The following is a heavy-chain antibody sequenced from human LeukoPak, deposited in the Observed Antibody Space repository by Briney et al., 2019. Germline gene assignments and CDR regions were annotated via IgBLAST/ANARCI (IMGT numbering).Heavy chain of an antibody. J-gene: IGHJ5*02. CDR3: ARDGYREPSAIVHQNWFDP. D-gene: IGHD2-2*01. V-gene: IGHV3-64*01. CDR1: GFTFSSYA. CDR2: ISSNGGST. Sequence: GGSLRLSCAASGFTFSSYAMHWVRQAPGKGLEYVSAISSNGGSTYYANSVKGRFTISRDNSKNTLYLQMGSLRAEDMAVYYCARDGYREPSAIVHQNWFDPWGQGTLVTVSS.